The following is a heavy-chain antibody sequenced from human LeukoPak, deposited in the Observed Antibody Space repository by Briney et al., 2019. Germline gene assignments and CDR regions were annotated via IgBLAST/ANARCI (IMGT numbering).Heavy chain of an antibody. CDR1: GFIFSNSW. CDR3: ASEGSSSSGGYYFDY. J-gene: IGHJ4*02. V-gene: IGHV3-7*01. CDR2: IKRDGSEK. D-gene: IGHD6-6*01. Sequence: SGGSLRLSCAASGFIFSNSWMSWVRQAPGKGLEWVANIKRDGSEKYYVDSVKGRFTISRDNAKNSLYLQMNNLRAEDTAVYYCASEGSSSSGGYYFDYWGQGTLVTVSS.